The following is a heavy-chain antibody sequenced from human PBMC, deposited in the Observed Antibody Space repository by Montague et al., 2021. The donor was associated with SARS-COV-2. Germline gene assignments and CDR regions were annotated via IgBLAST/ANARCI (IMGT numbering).Heavy chain of an antibody. J-gene: IGHJ4*02. CDR3: SRTYRGTFDF. Sequence: SETLSLTCAVYVGSFSAYYWRWIRQHPGRGLEWIGEINHSGTTNYKSSLESRLSMSVDTSKNQFSLNLNSVTAADTAVYFCSRTYRGTFDFWGQGILVTVSS. CDR2: INHSGTT. V-gene: IGHV4-34*01. D-gene: IGHD1-7*01. CDR1: VGSFSAYY.